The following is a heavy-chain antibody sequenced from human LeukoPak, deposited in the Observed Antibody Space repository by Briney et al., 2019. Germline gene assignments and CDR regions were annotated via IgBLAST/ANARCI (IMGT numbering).Heavy chain of an antibody. Sequence: GSSVKVSCKASGGTFSSYAISWVRQAPGQGLEWMGGIIPIFGTANYAQKFQGRVTITADESTGTAYMELSSLRSEDTAVYYCARDLRKSYPDYYYYYYMDVWGKGTTVTVSS. CDR2: IIPIFGTA. V-gene: IGHV1-69*01. CDR3: ARDLRKSYPDYYYYYYMDV. CDR1: GGTFSSYA. D-gene: IGHD1-26*01. J-gene: IGHJ6*03.